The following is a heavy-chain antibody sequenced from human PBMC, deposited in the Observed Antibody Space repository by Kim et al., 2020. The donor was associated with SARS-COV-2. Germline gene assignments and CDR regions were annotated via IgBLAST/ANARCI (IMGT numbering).Heavy chain of an antibody. V-gene: IGHV3-30*18. CDR2: ISYDGSNK. CDR1: GFTFSSYG. Sequence: GGSLRLSCAASGFTFSSYGMHWVRQAPGKGLEWVAVISYDGSNKYYADSVKGRFTISRDNSKNTLYLQMNSLRAEDTAVYYCAKIPKAVAGTPFFWGQGT. J-gene: IGHJ4*02. CDR3: AKIPKAVAGTPFF. D-gene: IGHD6-19*01.